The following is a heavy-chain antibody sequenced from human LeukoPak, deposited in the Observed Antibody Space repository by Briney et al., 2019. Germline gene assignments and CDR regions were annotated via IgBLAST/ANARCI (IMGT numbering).Heavy chain of an antibody. CDR3: ARGRDAYKY. CDR1: GFTFRDYY. J-gene: IGHJ4*02. CDR2: ITTSGRST. D-gene: IGHD5-24*01. Sequence: GSLRLSCTVSGFTFRDYYMSWIRQAPGKGLEWVSYITTSGRSTYVADSLKGRFTISRDNANSSLSLLMNNLRADDTATYYCARGRDAYKYWGLGTRVTVSS. V-gene: IGHV3-11*01.